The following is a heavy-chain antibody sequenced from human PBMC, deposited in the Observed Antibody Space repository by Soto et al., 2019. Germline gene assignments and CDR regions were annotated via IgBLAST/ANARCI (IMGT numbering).Heavy chain of an antibody. Sequence: ASVKVSCKASGYTFTSYYIHLVRQAPGQGLEWKGKISPSGGSANYAQMFQGRVTMTRDTSTSTVYMELSSLRSDDTAVYYCARDRTSGGLFDYWGQGTLVTVSS. D-gene: IGHD2-15*01. CDR2: ISPSGGSA. V-gene: IGHV1-46*01. CDR1: GYTFTSYY. CDR3: ARDRTSGGLFDY. J-gene: IGHJ4*02.